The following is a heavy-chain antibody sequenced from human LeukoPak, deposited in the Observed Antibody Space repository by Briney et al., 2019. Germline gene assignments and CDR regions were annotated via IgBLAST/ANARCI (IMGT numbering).Heavy chain of an antibody. J-gene: IGHJ5*02. Sequence: ASVKVSCKVSGYTLTELPMHWVRQAPGKGLEWMGGFDPEDGETIYAQKFQGRVTMTEDTSTDTAYMELSSLRSEDTAVYYCATGIGSNYGAYFDWFDPWGQGTLVTVSS. V-gene: IGHV1-24*01. CDR3: ATGIGSNYGAYFDWFDP. CDR2: FDPEDGET. D-gene: IGHD4-11*01. CDR1: GYTLTELP.